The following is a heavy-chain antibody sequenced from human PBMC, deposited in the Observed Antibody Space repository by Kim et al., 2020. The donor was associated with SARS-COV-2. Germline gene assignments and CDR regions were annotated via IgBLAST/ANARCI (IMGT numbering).Heavy chain of an antibody. CDR1: GYSFTSYW. CDR2: IDPSDSYT. D-gene: IGHD2-15*01. V-gene: IGHV5-10-1*01. Sequence: GESLKISCKGSGYSFTSYWISWVRQMPGKGLEWMGRIDPSDSYTNYSPSFQGHVTISADKSISTAYLQWSSLKASDTAMYYCARPYCSGGSCYSQTEGYWGQGTLVTVSS. CDR3: ARPYCSGGSCYSQTEGY. J-gene: IGHJ4*02.